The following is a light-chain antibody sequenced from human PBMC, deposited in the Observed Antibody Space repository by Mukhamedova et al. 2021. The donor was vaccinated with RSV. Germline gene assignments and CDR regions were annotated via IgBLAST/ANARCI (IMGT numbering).Light chain of an antibody. Sequence: SDVGAYNYVSWYQQHPGKAPNPMIYDVNKWPSGVSNRFSGSKSGNTASLTISGLQAEDEADYYCCSYAGSSTFFFGTGTKVTVL. CDR2: DVN. CDR1: SDVGAYNY. J-gene: IGLJ1*01. V-gene: IGLV2-23*02. CDR3: CSYAGSSTFF.